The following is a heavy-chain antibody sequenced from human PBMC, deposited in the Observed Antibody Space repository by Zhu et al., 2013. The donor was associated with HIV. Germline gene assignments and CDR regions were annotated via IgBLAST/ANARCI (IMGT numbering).Heavy chain of an antibody. CDR2: INPSGGSA. V-gene: IGHV1-46*01. D-gene: IGHD4-17*01. CDR3: ARRGWGTTPPMTT. Sequence: QVQLMQSGAKVKKPGASVEISCKTSGYTFFAYYMHWVRQAPGQGLEWMGIINPSGGSAKYAQKFQGRVTMTRDTSTSTVYMEVRSLRSDDTATYYCARRGWGTTPPMTTWGQGSLVIVST. J-gene: IGHJ4*02. CDR1: GYTFFAYY.